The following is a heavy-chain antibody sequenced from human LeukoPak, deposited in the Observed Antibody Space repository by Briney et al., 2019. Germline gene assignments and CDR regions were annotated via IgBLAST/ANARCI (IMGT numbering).Heavy chain of an antibody. Sequence: GGSLRLSCAASGFTFSSYAMHWVRQAPGKGLEWVAVISYDGSNKYYADSVKGRFTISRDNSKNTLYLQMNSLRAEDMAVYYCARSSGSSTTMYYYYYMDVWGKGTTVTVSS. CDR3: ARSSGSSTTMYYYYYMDV. CDR2: ISYDGSNK. CDR1: GFTFSSYA. J-gene: IGHJ6*03. D-gene: IGHD2-2*01. V-gene: IGHV3-30-3*01.